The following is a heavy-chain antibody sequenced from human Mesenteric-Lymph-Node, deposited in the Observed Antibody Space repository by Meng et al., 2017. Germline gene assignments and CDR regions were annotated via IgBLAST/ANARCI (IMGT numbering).Heavy chain of an antibody. CDR3: ARGGALVVPAAMPYYYYGMDV. CDR1: GGSISSSSYY. CDR2: IYYSGST. V-gene: IGHV4-39*07. Sequence: SETLSLTCTVSGGSISSSSYYWGWIRQPPGKGLEWIGSIYYSGSTYYNPSLKSRVTMSVDTSKNQFSLKLSSVTAADTAVYYCARGGALVVPAAMPYYYYGMDVWGQGTTVTVSS. D-gene: IGHD2-2*01. J-gene: IGHJ6*02.